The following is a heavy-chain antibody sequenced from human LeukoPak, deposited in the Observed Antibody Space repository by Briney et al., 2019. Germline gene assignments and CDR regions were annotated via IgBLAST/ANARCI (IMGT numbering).Heavy chain of an antibody. D-gene: IGHD6-13*01. V-gene: IGHV1-69*13. CDR1: GGTFSIYA. Sequence: GASVNVSFKASGGTFSIYAISWVRQAPGQGREWMGGIIPIFGTANYTQKFQGRVTITADESTSTAYMELSSLRSEDTAVYYCARDAIAAAGTRGYWFDPWGQGTLVTVSS. CDR3: ARDAIAAAGTRGYWFDP. CDR2: IIPIFGTA. J-gene: IGHJ5*02.